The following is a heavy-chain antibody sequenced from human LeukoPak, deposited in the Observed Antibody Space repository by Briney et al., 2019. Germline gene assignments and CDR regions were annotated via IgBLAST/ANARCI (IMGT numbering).Heavy chain of an antibody. J-gene: IGHJ6*02. V-gene: IGHV4-59*01. D-gene: IGHD2-15*01. CDR3: ARDRWLYGMDV. CDR1: GGSISSYY. Sequence: SETLSLTCTVSGGSISSYYWSWLRQPPGKGPEWIGYIYYSGSTNYNPSLKSRVTISVDTSKNQFSLKLSSVTAADTAVYYCARDRWLYGMDVWGQGTTVTVSS. CDR2: IYYSGST.